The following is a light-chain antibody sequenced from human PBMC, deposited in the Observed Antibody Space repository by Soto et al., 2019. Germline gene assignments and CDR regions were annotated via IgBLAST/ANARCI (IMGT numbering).Light chain of an antibody. Sequence: QSVLTQPASVSGAPGHSITISCTGTSSDVGNYNLVSWYQQHPGKAPKLMIYEGTKRPSGVSNRFSGSKSGNTASLTISGLQAEDEADYYCCSYAGSSFYVFGTGTKVTVL. CDR1: SSDVGNYNL. J-gene: IGLJ1*01. CDR3: CSYAGSSFYV. CDR2: EGT. V-gene: IGLV2-23*01.